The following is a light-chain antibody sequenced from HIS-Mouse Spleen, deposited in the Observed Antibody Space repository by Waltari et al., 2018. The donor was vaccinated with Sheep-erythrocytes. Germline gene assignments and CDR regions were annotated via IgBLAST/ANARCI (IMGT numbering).Light chain of an antibody. CDR1: SSDVGGYNY. V-gene: IGLV2-14*01. Sequence: QSALTQPASVSGSPGQSITISCTGTSSDVGGYNYVSWYQQHPGKAPKRMIYEVSNRPSGVSNRFSGSKSGNTAYLTISGLQAEDEADYYCSSYTSSSTLYVFGTGTKVTVL. J-gene: IGLJ1*01. CDR2: EVS. CDR3: SSYTSSSTLYV.